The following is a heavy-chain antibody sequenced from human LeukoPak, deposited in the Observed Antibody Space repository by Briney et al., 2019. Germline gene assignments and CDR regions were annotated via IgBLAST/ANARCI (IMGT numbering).Heavy chain of an antibody. Sequence: GGSLRLSCAASGFTFSNYWMHWVRQAPGKGLVWVSRINDAGSSTNYADSVKGRFTISRDNAKNTLYLQMNSLRVEDTAVYYCARVAVAGTRSFDIWGQGTMVTVSS. V-gene: IGHV3-74*01. CDR3: ARVAVAGTRSFDI. D-gene: IGHD6-19*01. CDR1: GFTFSNYW. J-gene: IGHJ3*02. CDR2: INDAGSST.